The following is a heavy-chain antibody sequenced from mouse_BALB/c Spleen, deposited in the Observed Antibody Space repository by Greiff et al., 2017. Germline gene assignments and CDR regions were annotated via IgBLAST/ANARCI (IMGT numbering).Heavy chain of an antibody. V-gene: IGHV5-4*02. Sequence: EVKLQESGGGLVKPGGSLKLSCAASGFTFSDYYTYWVRQTPEKRLEWVATISDCGSYTYYPDSVKGRFTISRDNAKNNLYLQLSSLKSEDTAMYYCAREGDALYYAMDYWGQGTSVTVSS. CDR1: GFTFSDYY. CDR3: AREGDALYYAMDY. J-gene: IGHJ4*01. CDR2: ISDCGSYT.